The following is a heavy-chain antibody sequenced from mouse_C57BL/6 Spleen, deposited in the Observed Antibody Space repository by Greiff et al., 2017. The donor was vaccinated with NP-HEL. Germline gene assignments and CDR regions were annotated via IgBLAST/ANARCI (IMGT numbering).Heavy chain of an antibody. Sequence: EVKLLESGGGLVQPKGSLKLSCAASGFSFNTYAMNWVRQAPGKGLEWVARIRSKSNNYATYYADSVKDRFTISRDDSESMLYLQMNNLKTEDTAMYYCVRRRDYDYAMDYWGQGTSVTVSS. J-gene: IGHJ4*01. D-gene: IGHD2-4*01. CDR2: IRSKSNNYAT. V-gene: IGHV10-1*01. CDR1: GFSFNTYA. CDR3: VRRRDYDYAMDY.